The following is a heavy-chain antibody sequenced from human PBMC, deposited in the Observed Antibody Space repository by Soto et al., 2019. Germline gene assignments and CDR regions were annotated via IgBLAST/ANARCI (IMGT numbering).Heavy chain of an antibody. J-gene: IGHJ4*02. Sequence: GGSLRLSCAASGFTFSSYGMHWVRQAPGKGLEWVAVISYDGSNKYYADSVKGRFTISRDNSKNTLYLQMNSLRAEDTAVYYCAKSGYGDYYWGQGNLVTVSS. CDR1: GFTFSSYG. V-gene: IGHV3-30*18. D-gene: IGHD4-17*01. CDR2: ISYDGSNK. CDR3: AKSGYGDYY.